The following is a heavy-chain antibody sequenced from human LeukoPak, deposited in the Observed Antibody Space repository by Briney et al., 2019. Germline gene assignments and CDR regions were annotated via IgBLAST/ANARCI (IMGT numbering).Heavy chain of an antibody. CDR1: GFTFSSYG. Sequence: TGGSLRLSCAASGFTFSSYGMHWVRQAPGKGLEWVAVISYDGSNKYYADSVKGRFTISRDNSKNTLYLQMNSLRAEDTAVYYCAKHLCSRTSCYIHYSSGMDVWGQAATVTVS. CDR3: AKHLCSRTSCYIHYSSGMDV. D-gene: IGHD2-2*01. J-gene: IGHJ6*02. CDR2: ISYDGSNK. V-gene: IGHV3-30*18.